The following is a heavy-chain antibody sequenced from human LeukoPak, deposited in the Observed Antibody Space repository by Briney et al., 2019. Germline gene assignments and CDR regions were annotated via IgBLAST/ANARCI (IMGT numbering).Heavy chain of an antibody. Sequence: SETLSLTCTVSGGSISSYYWSWIRQPAGKGLEWIGRIYTSGSTNYNPSLKSRVTMSVDTSKNQFSLKLSSVTAADTAVYYCARSRIAAAGTRFLGYWFDPWGQGTLVTVSS. CDR2: IYTSGST. CDR1: GGSISSYY. J-gene: IGHJ5*02. CDR3: ARSRIAAAGTRFLGYWFDP. D-gene: IGHD6-13*01. V-gene: IGHV4-4*07.